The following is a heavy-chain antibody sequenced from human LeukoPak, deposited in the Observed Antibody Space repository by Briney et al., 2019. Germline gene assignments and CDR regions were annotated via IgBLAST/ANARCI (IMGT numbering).Heavy chain of an antibody. CDR2: IYNRGTT. D-gene: IGHD2-2*01. Sequence: SETLSLTCTVSGGSIDNSHWTWIRQPPGKGLEWIGCIYNRGTTIYNPSLRSRLTISVDTSKNQLSLRLSSVTAADTAAYFCARDSPTSPPAYYGMDVWGRGTTVAV. V-gene: IGHV4-59*12. J-gene: IGHJ6*02. CDR1: GGSIDNSH. CDR3: ARDSPTSPPAYYGMDV.